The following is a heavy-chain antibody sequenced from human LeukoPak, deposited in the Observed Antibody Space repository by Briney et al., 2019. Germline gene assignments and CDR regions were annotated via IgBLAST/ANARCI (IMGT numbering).Heavy chain of an antibody. V-gene: IGHV1-18*01. Sequence: ASVNVSCTASGYTFTSYGISWVRQAPGQGLEWMGWISAYNGNTNYAQKLQGRVTMTTDTSTSTAYMELRSLRSDDTAVYYCASTIFGVVSDDYWGQGTLVTVSS. J-gene: IGHJ4*02. CDR2: ISAYNGNT. D-gene: IGHD3-3*01. CDR1: GYTFTSYG. CDR3: ASTIFGVVSDDY.